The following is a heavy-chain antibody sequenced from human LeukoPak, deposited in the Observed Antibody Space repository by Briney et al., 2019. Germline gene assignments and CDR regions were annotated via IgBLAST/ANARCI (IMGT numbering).Heavy chain of an antibody. V-gene: IGHV3-23*01. CDR3: AKAPVTTCSGAYCYPFDY. CDR2: ISVSGNT. CDR1: GFSFSSYE. Sequence: GGSLRLSCAASGFSFSSYEMNWVRQAPGKGLEWVSAISVSGNTYHADSVKGRFTISRDSSKNTLYLQMNRLRAEDAAVYYCAKAPVTTCSGAYCYPFDYWGQGTLVTVSS. J-gene: IGHJ4*02. D-gene: IGHD2-21*01.